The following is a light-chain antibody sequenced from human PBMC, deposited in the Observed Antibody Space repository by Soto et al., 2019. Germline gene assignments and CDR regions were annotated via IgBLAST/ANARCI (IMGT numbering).Light chain of an antibody. J-gene: IGKJ1*01. Sequence: TQAQHKLYFSPWERAPLARRRSQSLRSSLAWYQQKPGQAPRLLIYGASTRATGIQARFSGSGSGTEFTLTISSLQPDDFATYYCQQYNSDYPWKFGQGTKVDIK. CDR1: QSLRSS. CDR3: QQYNSDYPWK. V-gene: IGKV3-15*01. CDR2: GAS.